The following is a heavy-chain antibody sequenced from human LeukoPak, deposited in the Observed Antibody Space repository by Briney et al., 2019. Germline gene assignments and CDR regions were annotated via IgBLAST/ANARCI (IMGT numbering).Heavy chain of an antibody. Sequence: GASVKVSCKASRGTFSSYAISWVRQAPGQGLEWMGRLIPILGIANYAQKFQGRVTITADKSTSTAYMELSSLRSEDTAVYYCASFNPKYYYDSSGPPTAFDIWGQGTMVTVSS. CDR2: LIPILGIA. CDR1: RGTFSSYA. V-gene: IGHV1-69*04. J-gene: IGHJ3*02. CDR3: ASFNPKYYYDSSGPPTAFDI. D-gene: IGHD3-22*01.